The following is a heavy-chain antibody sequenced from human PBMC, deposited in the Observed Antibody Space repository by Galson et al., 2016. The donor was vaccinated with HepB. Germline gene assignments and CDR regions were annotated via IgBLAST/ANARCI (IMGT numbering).Heavy chain of an antibody. V-gene: IGHV4-4*02. D-gene: IGHD1-1*01. J-gene: IGHJ4*02. CDR2: IYHTGDT. Sequence: SETLSLTCAVSGASISTNNWWSWVRQSPGKGLQWIGQIYHTGDTNYNPSLKSRVTMSVDESKNQFSLNLRSVTAADTSLYFCTREPPGDHFDYWGQGTLVTVST. CDR3: TREPPGDHFDY. CDR1: GASISTNNW.